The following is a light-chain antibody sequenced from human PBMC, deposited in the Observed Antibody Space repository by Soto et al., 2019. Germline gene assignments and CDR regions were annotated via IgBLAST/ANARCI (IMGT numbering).Light chain of an antibody. Sequence: QSALTQPPSASGSPGQSVTISCTGTSSDVGRYNYVSWYQHHPGKAPKLIIYDVSQRPSGVPDRFSGSTSGNTASLTVSGLQAEDEAQYDCNSYADSNTYVFGTGTKVTVL. V-gene: IGLV2-8*01. CDR2: DVS. CDR3: NSYADSNTYV. J-gene: IGLJ1*01. CDR1: SSDVGRYNY.